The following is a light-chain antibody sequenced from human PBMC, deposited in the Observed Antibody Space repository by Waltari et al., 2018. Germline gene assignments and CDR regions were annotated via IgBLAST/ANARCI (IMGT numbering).Light chain of an antibody. V-gene: IGKV3-15*01. J-gene: IGKJ1*01. CDR3: QQYDSLSKS. CDR1: QDVSNN. Sequence: ESVLWQSPVTLSVAPGERATLSCRASQDVSNNLAWYQQKPGQAPRLLIYDAATRATGIPARFSGGGSGTEFSLTISSLQSEDFAVYFCQQYDSLSKSFGQGTKVEMK. CDR2: DAA.